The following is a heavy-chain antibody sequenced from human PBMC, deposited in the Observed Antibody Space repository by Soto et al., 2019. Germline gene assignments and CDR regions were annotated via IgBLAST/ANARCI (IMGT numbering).Heavy chain of an antibody. V-gene: IGHV1-8*01. Sequence: ASVKVSCKTSGYTFTTYDIHWVRQAPGQGLEWMGWMDPDNGNTGYAQKFKGRVTMTRDTSISTAYMDLSSLRAEDTAVYYCAKDPSSFMITFGGCQDWGQGTLVTVS. J-gene: IGHJ4*02. CDR1: GYTFTTYD. D-gene: IGHD3-16*01. CDR2: MDPDNGNT. CDR3: AKDPSSFMITFGGCQD.